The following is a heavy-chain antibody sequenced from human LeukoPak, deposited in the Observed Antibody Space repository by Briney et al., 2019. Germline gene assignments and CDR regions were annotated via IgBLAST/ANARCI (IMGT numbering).Heavy chain of an antibody. V-gene: IGHV4-59*08. J-gene: IGHJ3*02. Sequence: SETLSLTCTVSGGSISSYYWSWIRRPPGKGLEWIGYIYYSGSTNYNPSLKSRVTISVDTSKNQFSLKLGSVTAADAAVDYCASGPEVAHAFDIWGKETMVTVSS. CDR3: ASGPEVAHAFDI. D-gene: IGHD2-15*01. CDR2: IYYSGST. CDR1: GGSISSYY.